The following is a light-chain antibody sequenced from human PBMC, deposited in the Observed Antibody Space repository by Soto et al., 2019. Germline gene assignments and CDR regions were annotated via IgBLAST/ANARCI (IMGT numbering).Light chain of an antibody. V-gene: IGLV2-14*01. CDR3: SSYTSSSTRV. J-gene: IGLJ2*01. Sequence: QSALTQPASVSGSPGQSITISCTGTSSDVGGYNYVSWYQQHPGKAPKLIIYEVSNRPSGVSNRFSGSKSGNTGSLTIYGLQAEDEADYYRSSYTSSSTRVFGGGTKVTVL. CDR1: SSDVGGYNY. CDR2: EVS.